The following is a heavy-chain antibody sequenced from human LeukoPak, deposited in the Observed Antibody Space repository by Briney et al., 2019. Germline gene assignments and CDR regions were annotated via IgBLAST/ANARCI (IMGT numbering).Heavy chain of an antibody. CDR1: GYSLGKNYY. J-gene: IGHJ4*02. V-gene: IGHV4-38-2*01. Sequence: SETLSLTCAVSGYSLGKNYYWGWIRQSPGKGLEWIGRIYGRASTSYNPSLMNRVTMSVDTSRNHFSLQLTSVTAADTAVYYCARYDSRGSASTKFDYWGPGIQVTVSS. CDR3: ARYDSRGSASTKFDY. D-gene: IGHD3-3*01. CDR2: IYGRAST.